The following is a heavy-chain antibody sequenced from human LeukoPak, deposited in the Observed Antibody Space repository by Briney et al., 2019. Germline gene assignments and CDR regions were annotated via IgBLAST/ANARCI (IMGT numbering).Heavy chain of an antibody. CDR1: GGSISSYY. D-gene: IGHD3-22*01. CDR3: ARNYYDSSGYYYVPGLDWYFDL. CDR2: IYYSGST. V-gene: IGHV4-59*01. J-gene: IGHJ2*01. Sequence: KPPETLSLTCTVSGGSISSYYWSWIRQPPGKGLEWIGYIYYSGSTNYNPSLKSRVTISVDTSKNQFSLKLSSVTAADTAVYYCARNYYDSSGYYYVPGLDWYFDLWGRGTLVTVSS.